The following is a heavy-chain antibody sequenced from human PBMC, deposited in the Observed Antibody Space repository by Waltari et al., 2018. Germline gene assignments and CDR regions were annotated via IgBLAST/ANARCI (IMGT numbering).Heavy chain of an antibody. D-gene: IGHD4-17*01. V-gene: IGHV3-66*01. CDR1: GLSVSNNY. Sequence: EVQLVESGGGLVQPGGSLRLSCAVSGLSVSNNYMGWVRQVPGKGREWVAIIDIGGATKYADSVKGRFTISRDNSKNMLYLQLNSLSAEDTAVFYCARDWNGDYVVENWGQGTLVTVFS. J-gene: IGHJ4*02. CDR2: IDIGGAT. CDR3: ARDWNGDYVVEN.